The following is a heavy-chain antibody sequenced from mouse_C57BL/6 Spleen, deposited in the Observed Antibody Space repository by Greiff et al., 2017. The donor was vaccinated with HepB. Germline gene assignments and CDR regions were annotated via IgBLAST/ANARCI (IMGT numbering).Heavy chain of an antibody. CDR2: INPYNGGT. CDR3: ARTDSSGCWVAY. CDR1: GYTFTDYY. J-gene: IGHJ3*01. D-gene: IGHD3-2*02. Sequence: EVQLQQSGPVLVKPGASVKMSCKASGYTFTDYYMNWVKQSHGKSLEWIGVINPYNGGTSYNQKFKGKATLTVDKSSSTAYMELNSLTSEDSAVYYWARTDSSGCWVAYWGQGTLVTVSA. V-gene: IGHV1-19*01.